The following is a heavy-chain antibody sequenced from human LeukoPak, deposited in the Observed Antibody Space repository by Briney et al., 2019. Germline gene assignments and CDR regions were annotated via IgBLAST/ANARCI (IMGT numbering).Heavy chain of an antibody. CDR1: GYTFTSYY. CDR2: INPSRGST. D-gene: IGHD6-6*01. J-gene: IGHJ6*03. Sequence: GASVKVSCKASGYTFTSYYMHWVRQAPGQGLEWMGIINPSRGSTSYAQKFQGRVTITRYTSTTTVYMELSSLRSEDTAVYYCARDLGNRIAARLPGKTMDVWGKGTTVTVSS. V-gene: IGHV1-46*03. CDR3: ARDLGNRIAARLPGKTMDV.